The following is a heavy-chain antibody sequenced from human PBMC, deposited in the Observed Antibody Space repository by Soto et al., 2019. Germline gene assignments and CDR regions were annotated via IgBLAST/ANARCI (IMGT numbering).Heavy chain of an antibody. CDR3: AKSGSSGWYGWFDP. CDR1: GFSLRTSGVG. CDR2: IYWNDDK. D-gene: IGHD6-19*01. V-gene: IGHV2-5*01. Sequence: GNPTQTLTLTCIFSGFSLRTSGVGVGWIRQPPGKALEWLGFIYWNDDKRYSPSLKSRLTITKDTSKNQVVLTMTNVDPVDTATYYCAKSGSSGWYGWFDPWGQGTLVTVSS. J-gene: IGHJ5*02.